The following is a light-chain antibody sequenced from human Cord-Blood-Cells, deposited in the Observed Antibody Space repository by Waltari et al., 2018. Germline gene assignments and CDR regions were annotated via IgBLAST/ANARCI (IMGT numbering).Light chain of an antibody. CDR1: SGHSSYI. CDR3: ETWDSNTVV. V-gene: IGLV4-60*03. CDR2: LEGSGSD. Sequence: QPVLTQSSSASASLGSSVKLTCTLSSGHSSYIIAWHQQQPGKAPRYLMKLEGSGSDNKGSGVPDRFSGSSSGADCYLTISNLQSEDEADYYCETWDSNTVVFGGGTKLTVL. J-gene: IGLJ2*01.